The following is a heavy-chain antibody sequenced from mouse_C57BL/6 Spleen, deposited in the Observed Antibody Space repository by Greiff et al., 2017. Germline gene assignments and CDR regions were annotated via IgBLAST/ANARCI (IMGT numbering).Heavy chain of an antibody. J-gene: IGHJ1*03. CDR2: INPRNGGT. CDR1: GYTFTSYC. V-gene: IGHV1-53*01. D-gene: IGHD1-1*01. Sequence: QVQLQQPGTELVKPGASVKLSCKASGYTFTSYCMHWVKQRPGQGLEWIGNINPRNGGTNYNEKFKSKATLTVDKSSSTAYMQLSSLTPEDSAVYDCARAGVEGYYYYFGGWGTGTTVTVSS. CDR3: ARAGVEGYYYYFGG.